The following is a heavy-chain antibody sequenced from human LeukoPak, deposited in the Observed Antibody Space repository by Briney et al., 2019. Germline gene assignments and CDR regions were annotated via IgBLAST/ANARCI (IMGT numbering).Heavy chain of an antibody. CDR3: ARPKYNWFDP. Sequence: GGSLRLSCAVSGFTVSNNYMNWVRQAPGKGLEWVSIIYSGGRTYYADSAKGRFTISRDIFKNTVYLQMSSLRSEDTAVYYCARPKYNWFDPWGQGTLVTVSS. CDR1: GFTVSNNY. V-gene: IGHV3-53*05. CDR2: IYSGGRT. J-gene: IGHJ5*02.